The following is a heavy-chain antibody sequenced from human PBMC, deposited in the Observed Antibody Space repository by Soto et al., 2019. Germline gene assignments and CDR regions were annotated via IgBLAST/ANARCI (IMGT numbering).Heavy chain of an antibody. CDR1: GFTFSSYG. CDR3: AKEETYYDFWSGHGMDV. D-gene: IGHD3-3*01. Sequence: QVQLVESGGGVVQPGRSLRLSCAASGFTFSSYGMHWVRQAPGKGLEWVAVISYDGSNKYYADSVKGRFTISRDNSKNTLYLQMNSLRAEDTAVYYCAKEETYYDFWSGHGMDVWGQGTTVTVSS. J-gene: IGHJ6*02. CDR2: ISYDGSNK. V-gene: IGHV3-30*18.